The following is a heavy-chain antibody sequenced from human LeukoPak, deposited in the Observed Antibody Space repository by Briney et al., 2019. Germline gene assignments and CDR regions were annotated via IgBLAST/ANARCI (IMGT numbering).Heavy chain of an antibody. D-gene: IGHD5-12*01. Sequence: SETLSLTCTVSGGSISSYYWSWIRQPPGKGLEWIGYIYYSGSTNYNPSLKSRVTISVDTSKNQFSLKLSSVTAADTAVYYCARGAIVATIRGDAFDIRGQGTMVTVSS. CDR3: ARGAIVATIRGDAFDI. CDR1: GGSISSYY. CDR2: IYYSGST. J-gene: IGHJ3*02. V-gene: IGHV4-59*01.